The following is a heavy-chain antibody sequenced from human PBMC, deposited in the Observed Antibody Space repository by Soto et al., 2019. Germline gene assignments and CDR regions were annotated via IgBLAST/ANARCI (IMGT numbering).Heavy chain of an antibody. J-gene: IGHJ4*02. CDR2: ISAYNGNT. CDR1: GYTLTSYG. D-gene: IGHD4-17*01. CDR3: ARDDDYGGNPSSDY. Sequence: ASVKVSCKASGYTLTSYGISWVRQAPGQGLEWMGWISAYNGNTNYAQKLQGRVTMTTDTSTSTAYMELRSLRSDDTAVYYCARDDDYGGNPSSDYWGQGTLVTVSS. V-gene: IGHV1-18*01.